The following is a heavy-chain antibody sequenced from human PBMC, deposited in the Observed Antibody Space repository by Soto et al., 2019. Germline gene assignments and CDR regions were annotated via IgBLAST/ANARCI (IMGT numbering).Heavy chain of an antibody. CDR1: GFTLSAYA. CDR2: ISYDGSNT. CDR3: AKEGGLSGSYYISSSYYFDY. Sequence: QVQLVESGGGVVQPGRPLSLSVVAPGFTLSAYAMPWAGQPPGKGLEWVAIISYDGSNTYYADSVKGRFTISRDNSKNTLYLQMNSLRAEDTSVYYCAKEGGLSGSYYISSSYYFDYWGQGTLVTVSS. V-gene: IGHV3-30*18. J-gene: IGHJ4*02. D-gene: IGHD1-26*01.